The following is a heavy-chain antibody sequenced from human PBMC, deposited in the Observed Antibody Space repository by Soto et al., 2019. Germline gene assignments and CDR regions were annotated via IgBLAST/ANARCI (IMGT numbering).Heavy chain of an antibody. CDR2: ISWNSGSI. D-gene: IGHD2-15*01. CDR1: GFTFDDYA. CDR3: AKGYCSGGSCYAFDY. V-gene: IGHV3-9*01. J-gene: IGHJ4*02. Sequence: EVQLVESGGGLVQPGRSLRLSCAASGFTFDDYAMHWVRQAPGKGLEWVSGISWNSGSIGYADSVKGRFTISRDNAKNSLYLQMNSLRAEDTALYDCAKGYCSGGSCYAFDYWGQGTLVTVSS.